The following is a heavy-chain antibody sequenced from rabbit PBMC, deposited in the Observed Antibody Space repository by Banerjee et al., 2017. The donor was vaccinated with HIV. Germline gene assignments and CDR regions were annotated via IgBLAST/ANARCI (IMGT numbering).Heavy chain of an antibody. CDR2: IYAGSSAST. D-gene: IGHD4-2*01. J-gene: IGHJ4*01. Sequence: QSLEESGGDLVKPGASLTLTCTASGFDLSSYYMCWVRQAPGKGLEWIACIYAGSSASTYYASWAKGRFTISKSASLNTVTLQLTSLTDADTATYFCARRNADYAGSRDRYYFNLWG. V-gene: IGHV1S40*01. CDR3: ARRNADYAGSRDRYYFNL. CDR1: GFDLSSYY.